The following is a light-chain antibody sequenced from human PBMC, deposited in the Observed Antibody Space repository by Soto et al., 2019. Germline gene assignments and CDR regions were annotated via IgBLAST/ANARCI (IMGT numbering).Light chain of an antibody. CDR1: QSISSW. J-gene: IGKJ1*01. V-gene: IGKV1-5*03. Sequence: DIQMTQSPSIVSASVGDRVTITFRASQSISSWLAWYQQKPGKAPKILIYKASTLKSGVPSRFSGSGSGTEFTLTISSLQPDDFATYYCQHYNSYSEAFGQGTKVDIK. CDR3: QHYNSYSEA. CDR2: KAS.